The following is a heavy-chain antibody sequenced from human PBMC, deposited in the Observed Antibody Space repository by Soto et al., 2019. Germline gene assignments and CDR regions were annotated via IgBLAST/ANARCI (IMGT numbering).Heavy chain of an antibody. CDR2: ISTDGGNT. Sequence: EVQLVESGGDLVQPGGSLRLSCLASGFTFSIYAMHWVRQAPGKGLEYVSSISTDGGNTHYADSLKGRFTISRDKSKNTVYLQMSSLRAEDTAVYYCVKVEYYYDSSGYYPFVYWGQGNLVTVSS. D-gene: IGHD3-22*01. CDR1: GFTFSIYA. CDR3: VKVEYYYDSSGYYPFVY. J-gene: IGHJ4*02. V-gene: IGHV3-64D*06.